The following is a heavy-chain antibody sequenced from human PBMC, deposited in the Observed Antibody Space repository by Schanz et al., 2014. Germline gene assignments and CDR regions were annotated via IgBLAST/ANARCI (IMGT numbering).Heavy chain of an antibody. CDR3: MAMGRNTSHYFDH. CDR2: INGSGNAT. CDR1: GFTFSSYA. D-gene: IGHD1-1*01. V-gene: IGHV3-23*01. Sequence: VQLLESGGGLVQPGGSLRLSCAASGFTFSSYAMTWVRQAPGKGLDWVSAINGSGNATYYADSVKGRFTISRDNSKNTLFLQMDSLRVEDTAVYYCMAMGRNTSHYFDHWGQGTLVTVSS. J-gene: IGHJ4*02.